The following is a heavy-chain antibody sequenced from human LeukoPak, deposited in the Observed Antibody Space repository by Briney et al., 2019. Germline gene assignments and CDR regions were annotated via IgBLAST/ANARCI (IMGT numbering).Heavy chain of an antibody. CDR2: ISYDGSNK. CDR3: AKEGGFLEWLLYQGGGYFDC. CDR1: GFTFSRYG. V-gene: IGHV3-30*18. J-gene: IGHJ4*02. D-gene: IGHD3-3*01. Sequence: GRSLRLSCAASGFTFSRYGMHWVRQAPGKGLEWVAVISYDGSNKYYADSVKARFTIPRDNSKNTLYLQMNSLRAEDTAVYYCAKEGGFLEWLLYQGGGYFDCWGQGTLVTVAS.